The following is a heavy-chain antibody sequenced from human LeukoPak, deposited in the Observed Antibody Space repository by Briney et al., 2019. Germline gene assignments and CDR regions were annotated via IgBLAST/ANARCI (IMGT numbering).Heavy chain of an antibody. Sequence: GGSLRLSCAASGFSFSSYSMNWVRQAPGKGLELVSYISASSSTIYYADSVRGRFTISRDNAKNSLYLQMNSLRVEDTADYFCARVSAMGDFDCWGQGTLVTVSS. CDR3: ARVSAMGDFDC. CDR2: ISASSSTI. V-gene: IGHV3-48*01. D-gene: IGHD1-26*01. J-gene: IGHJ4*02. CDR1: GFSFSSYS.